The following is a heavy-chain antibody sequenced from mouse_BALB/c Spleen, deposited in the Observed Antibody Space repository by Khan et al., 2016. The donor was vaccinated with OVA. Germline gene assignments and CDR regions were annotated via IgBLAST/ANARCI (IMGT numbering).Heavy chain of an antibody. V-gene: IGHV1S135*01. CDR3: VRGKFAY. CDR1: GYSFTSYY. CDR2: IDPFNGGT. Sequence: VQLQQSGPELMKPGTSVNISCKAPGYSFTSYYIHWVKQSHGKSLEWIGYIDPFNGGTDYNQKFKGKAPLSVDKSSSTAYMHLSSLTSGASAVYYCVRGKFAYWGQGTLVTVSA. J-gene: IGHJ3*01.